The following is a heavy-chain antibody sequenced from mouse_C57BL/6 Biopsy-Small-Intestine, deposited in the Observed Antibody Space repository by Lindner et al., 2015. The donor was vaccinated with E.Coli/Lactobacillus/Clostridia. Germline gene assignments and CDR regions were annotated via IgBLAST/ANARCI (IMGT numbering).Heavy chain of an antibody. Sequence: QLQESGPELVKPGASVKMSCKASGYTFTDYNMHWVKQSHGKSLEWIGNINPNNGGTNYSQKFKGKATLTVNKSSSTAYMDLRSLTSEDSAVYYCAREGYDFDYWGQGTTLTVSS. V-gene: IGHV1-22*01. D-gene: IGHD2-2*01. CDR2: INPNNGGT. CDR1: GYTFTDYN. CDR3: AREGYDFDY. J-gene: IGHJ2*01.